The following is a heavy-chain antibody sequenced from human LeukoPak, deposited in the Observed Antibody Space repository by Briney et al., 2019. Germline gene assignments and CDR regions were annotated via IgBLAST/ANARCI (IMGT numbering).Heavy chain of an antibody. D-gene: IGHD4-17*01. Sequence: GESLKISCKGSGYSFTTYWIGWVRQMPGKGLEWMGIIYPGDSDTKYSPSFQGQVTISADRSINTAYLQWSSLEASDTAIYYCATDYDDYVGAFDIWGQGTRVTVSS. CDR2: IYPGDSDT. CDR3: ATDYDDYVGAFDI. CDR1: GYSFTTYW. V-gene: IGHV5-51*01. J-gene: IGHJ3*02.